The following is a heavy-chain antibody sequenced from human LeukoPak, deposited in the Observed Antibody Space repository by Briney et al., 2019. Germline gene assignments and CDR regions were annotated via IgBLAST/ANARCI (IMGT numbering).Heavy chain of an antibody. CDR2: MNPNSGNT. CDR1: GYTFTSYY. J-gene: IGHJ4*02. V-gene: IGHV1-8*02. CDR3: ARPSASGNFDY. Sequence: ASVKVSCKASGYTFTSYYMHWVRQATGQGLEWMGWMNPNSGNTGYAQKFQGRVTMTRDTSTSTVYMELSSLRSEDTAVYYCARPSASGNFDYWGQGTLVTVSS.